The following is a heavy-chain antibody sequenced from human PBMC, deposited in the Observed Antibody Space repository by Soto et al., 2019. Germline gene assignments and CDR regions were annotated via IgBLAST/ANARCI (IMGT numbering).Heavy chain of an antibody. J-gene: IGHJ4*02. CDR3: ARAFQPFCNGGTCYFHY. CDR1: GFTFSSYS. D-gene: IGHD2-15*01. CDR2: ITSSGSTI. V-gene: IGHV3-48*01. Sequence: EVQLVESGGGLVQPGGSLRLSCAASGFTFSSYSMNWVRQAPGKGLEWISYITSSGSTIYYADSVKGRFTISRDNAKNSLYLQMNSLTAEDTAVYYCARAFQPFCNGGTCYFHYWGQGTLVTVSS.